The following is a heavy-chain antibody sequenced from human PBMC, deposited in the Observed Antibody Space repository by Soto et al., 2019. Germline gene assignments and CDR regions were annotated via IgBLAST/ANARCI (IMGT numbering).Heavy chain of an antibody. J-gene: IGHJ4*02. CDR1: GFTFSSYG. V-gene: IGHV3-30*18. Sequence: GGSLRLSCAASGFTFSSYGMHWVRQAPGKGLEWVAVISYDGSNKYYADSVKGRFTISRDNSKNTLYLQMNSLRAEDTAVYYCAKGDYGGNSDGNGFDYWGQGTLVTVSS. CDR2: ISYDGSNK. CDR3: AKGDYGGNSDGNGFDY. D-gene: IGHD4-17*01.